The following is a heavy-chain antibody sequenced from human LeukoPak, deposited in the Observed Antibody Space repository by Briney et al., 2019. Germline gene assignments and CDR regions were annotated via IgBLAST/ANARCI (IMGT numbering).Heavy chain of an antibody. J-gene: IGHJ5*02. CDR1: GGSISSGDYY. CDR2: IYYSGST. CDR3: ARGDFWSGYVPSWFDP. D-gene: IGHD3-3*01. Sequence: SETLSLTCTVSGGSISSGDYYWSWIRQPPGKGLEWIGYIYYSGSTYCNPSLKSRVTISVGTSKNQFSLKLSSVTAADTAVYYCARGDFWSGYVPSWFDPWGQGTLVTVSS. V-gene: IGHV4-30-4*08.